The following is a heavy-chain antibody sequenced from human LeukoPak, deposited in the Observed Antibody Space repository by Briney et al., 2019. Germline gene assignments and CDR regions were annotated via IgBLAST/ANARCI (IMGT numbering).Heavy chain of an antibody. D-gene: IGHD2-21*02. CDR1: GFTFSTYS. J-gene: IGHJ4*02. V-gene: IGHV3-21*01. CDR3: ARAFLWNCGGDCYPPGY. Sequence: PGGSLRLSCAASGFTFSTYSMNWVRQAPGKGLEWVSSISSSSSYIYYADSVKGRYTISRDNAKNSLYVQMSSLRAEDTAVYYCARAFLWNCGGDCYPPGYWGQGTLVTVSS. CDR2: ISSSSSYI.